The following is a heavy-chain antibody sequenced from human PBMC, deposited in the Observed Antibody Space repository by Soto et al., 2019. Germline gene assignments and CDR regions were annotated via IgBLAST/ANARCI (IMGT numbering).Heavy chain of an antibody. J-gene: IGHJ6*02. CDR1: GFSLSTSGVG. CDR2: IYWDDDK. V-gene: IGHV2-5*02. CDR3: ALLLWFGELFMGGYGMDV. Sequence: QITLKESGPTLVKPRQTLTLTCTFSGFSLSTSGVGVGWIRQPPGKALEWLALIYWDDDKRYSPSLKSRLTITKDTSKNQVVLTMTNMDPVDTATYYCALLLWFGELFMGGYGMDVWGQGTTVTVSS. D-gene: IGHD3-10*01.